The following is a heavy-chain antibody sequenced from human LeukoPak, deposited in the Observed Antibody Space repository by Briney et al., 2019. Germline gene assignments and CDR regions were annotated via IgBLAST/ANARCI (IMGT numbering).Heavy chain of an antibody. CDR1: GYTFTGYY. CDR2: INPNSGGT. J-gene: IGHJ4*02. V-gene: IGHV1-2*02. CDR3: ARVRILTGYYSDLGY. Sequence: ASVKVSCKASGYTFTGYYMHWVRQAPGQGLEWMGWINPNSGGTNYAQKFQGRVTMTRDTSTSTAYMELSRLRSDDTAVYYCARVRILTGYYSDLGYWGQGTLVTVSS. D-gene: IGHD3-9*01.